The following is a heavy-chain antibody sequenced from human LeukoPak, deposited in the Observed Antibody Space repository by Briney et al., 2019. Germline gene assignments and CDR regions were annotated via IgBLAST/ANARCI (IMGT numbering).Heavy chain of an antibody. J-gene: IGHJ3*01. CDR1: GFTVSLDF. Sequence: PGGSLRLSCAASGFTVSLDFMSWVRQAPGTGLEWVSTIYIDARTYYADSVKGRFTLSRDYLKNTLFLQMNSLRAEDTALYYCARHLSGECTTDCYSPDAYDLWGQGTMVTVSS. D-gene: IGHD2-21*02. CDR3: ARHLSGECTTDCYSPDAYDL. CDR2: IYIDART. V-gene: IGHV3-53*01.